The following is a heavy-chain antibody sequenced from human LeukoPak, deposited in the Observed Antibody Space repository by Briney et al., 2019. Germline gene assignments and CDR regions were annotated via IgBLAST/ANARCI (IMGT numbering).Heavy chain of an antibody. J-gene: IGHJ3*02. D-gene: IGHD5-18*01. CDR1: GGSISSYY. CDR3: ARSGYKYGADALDI. CDR2: IYTSGST. V-gene: IGHV4-4*07. Sequence: SETLSLTCTVSGGSISSYYWSWIRQPAGKGLEWIGRIYTSGSTNYNPSLKSRVTISVDTSKNQFSLKLSSVTAADTAVYYCARSGYKYGADALDIWGQGTMVTVSS.